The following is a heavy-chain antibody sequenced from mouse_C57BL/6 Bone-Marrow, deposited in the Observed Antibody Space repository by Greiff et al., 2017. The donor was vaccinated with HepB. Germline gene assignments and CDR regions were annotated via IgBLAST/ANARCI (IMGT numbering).Heavy chain of an antibody. CDR3: AKNFRGSNYPYWYFDV. CDR1: GFSLTSYG. CDR2: IWRGGST. Sequence: QVQLQQSGPGLVQPSQSLSITCTVSGFSLTSYGVHWVRQSPGKGLEWLGVIWRGGSTDYNAAFMSRLSITKDNSKSQVFFKMNSLQADDTAIYYCAKNFRGSNYPYWYFDVWGTGTTVTVSS. D-gene: IGHD2-5*01. J-gene: IGHJ1*03. V-gene: IGHV2-5*01.